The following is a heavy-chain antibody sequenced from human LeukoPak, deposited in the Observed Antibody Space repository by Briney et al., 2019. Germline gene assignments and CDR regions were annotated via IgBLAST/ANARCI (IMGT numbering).Heavy chain of an antibody. CDR1: GGSFSDYY. J-gene: IGHJ4*02. CDR2: INHSGST. V-gene: IGHV4-34*01. CDR3: AGRPPPYYYDSSGYQGSIDY. D-gene: IGHD3-22*01. Sequence: PSETLSLTCAVYGGSFSDYYWTWIRQPPGKGLEWIGEINHSGSTNYNPSLKSRVTISVDTSKKQFFLRLSSVTAADTAVYYCAGRPPPYYYDSSGYQGSIDYWGQGTLVTVSS.